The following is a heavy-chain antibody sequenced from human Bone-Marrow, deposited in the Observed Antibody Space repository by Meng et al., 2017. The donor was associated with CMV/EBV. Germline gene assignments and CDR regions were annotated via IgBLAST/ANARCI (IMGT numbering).Heavy chain of an antibody. CDR3: ARVGVLEEPVAPRYYYYGMDV. J-gene: IGHJ6*02. V-gene: IGHV1-69*05. CDR1: YA. D-gene: IGHD3-3*01. CDR2: IIPIFGTA. Sequence: YALRWVRQAPGQGLEWMGGIIPIFGTANYAQKFQGRVTIPTDESTSTAYMELSSLRSEDTAVYYCARVGVLEEPVAPRYYYYGMDVWGQGTTVTVSS.